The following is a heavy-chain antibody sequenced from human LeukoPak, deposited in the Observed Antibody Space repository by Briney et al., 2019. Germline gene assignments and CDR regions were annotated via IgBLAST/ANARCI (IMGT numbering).Heavy chain of an antibody. D-gene: IGHD1-1*01. CDR2: IKEDGSET. V-gene: IGHV3-7*01. CDR3: ARALTGKRFFYFDY. Sequence: PGGSLRLSCEASGFSFSRYWMSWVRQAPGKGLEWVANIKEDGSETYYVDSVKGRFTISRDNAKNALFLQMDSLTAGDTAVYYCARALTGKRFFYFDYWGKGTLVTVSS. CDR1: GFSFSRYW. J-gene: IGHJ4*02.